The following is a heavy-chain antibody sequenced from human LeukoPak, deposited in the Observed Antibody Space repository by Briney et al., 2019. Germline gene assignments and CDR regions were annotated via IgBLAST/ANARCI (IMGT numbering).Heavy chain of an antibody. CDR1: GFTFSGYA. CDR3: AKEGLEVDTAMVTESYYFDY. J-gene: IGHJ4*02. V-gene: IGHV3-23*01. CDR2: ISGSGANT. D-gene: IGHD5-18*01. Sequence: PAGGSLRLSCAASGFTFSGYAMSWVRQAPGKGLEWVSAISGSGANTYYADSVKGRFTISRDNSKNTLYLQMNSLRAEDTAVYYCAKEGLEVDTAMVTESYYFDYWGQGTLVTVSS.